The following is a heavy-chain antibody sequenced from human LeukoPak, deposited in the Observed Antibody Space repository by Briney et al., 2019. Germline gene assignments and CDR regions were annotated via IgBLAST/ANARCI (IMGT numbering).Heavy chain of an antibody. D-gene: IGHD4-23*01. J-gene: IGHJ3*02. CDR2: INPNSGGT. CDR3: ATGTLYGGNSDAFDI. V-gene: IGHV1-2*02. CDR1: GYTFTGYY. Sequence: ASVKVSCKASGYTFTGYYMHWVRQAPGQGLEWMGWINPNSGGTNYAQKFQGRVTMTEDTSTDTAYMELSSLRSEDTAVYYCATGTLYGGNSDAFDIWGQGTMVTVSS.